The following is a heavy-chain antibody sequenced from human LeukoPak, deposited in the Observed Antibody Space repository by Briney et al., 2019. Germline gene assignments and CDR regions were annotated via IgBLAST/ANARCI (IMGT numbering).Heavy chain of an antibody. CDR2: ITNDGNDI. CDR3: AGDGTGVLPGDAFDI. J-gene: IGHJ3*02. CDR1: GLTFSTHS. Sequence: GGSLRPSCAASGLTFSTHSRDGVRRAPGRGLGWVSYITNDGNDIYYGESVKGRFTISRDNAKNSLYLQIHALRAEDTAVYYCAGDGTGVLPGDAFDIWSQGTMVTVSS. V-gene: IGHV3-21*05. D-gene: IGHD1-1*01.